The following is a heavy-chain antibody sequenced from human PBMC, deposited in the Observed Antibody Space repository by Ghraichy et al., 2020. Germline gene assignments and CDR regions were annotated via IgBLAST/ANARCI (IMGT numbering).Heavy chain of an antibody. CDR2: ILGSGGST. V-gene: IGHV3-23*01. D-gene: IGHD6-13*01. CDR1: GFTFSGYA. CDR3: AKDTTEYSRGGRFDQ. J-gene: IGHJ4*02. Sequence: GGSLRLSCAASGFTFSGYAMSWVGKAQGKGLEWVSAILGSGGSTYYADSVKGRFTISRDNSKNTLYLKMNSLRAEDRAVYYCAKDTTEYSRGGRFDQWGQGTLVTVSS.